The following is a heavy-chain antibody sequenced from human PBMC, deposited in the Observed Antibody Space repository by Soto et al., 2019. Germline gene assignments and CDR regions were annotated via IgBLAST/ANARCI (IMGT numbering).Heavy chain of an antibody. CDR1: GYNFAGYW. D-gene: IGHD3-3*01. J-gene: IGHJ4*02. CDR2: IYPSDSDT. V-gene: IGHV5-51*01. Sequence: GESLKISCTGSGYNFAGYWIAWVRQMPGKGLELMGIIYPSDSDTKYKPSFQGDVTISDDKSISSAYLQCSSLRASATAIYYCATGGVSTRTFDYWGQGTTVTVSS. CDR3: ATGGVSTRTFDY.